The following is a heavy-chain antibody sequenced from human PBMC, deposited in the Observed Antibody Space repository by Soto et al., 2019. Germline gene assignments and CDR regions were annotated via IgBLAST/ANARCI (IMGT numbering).Heavy chain of an antibody. V-gene: IGHV1-69*06. CDR2: IIPIFGTA. CDR3: AGAMYSYATNGPLVDGIAV. CDR1: GGTFTSYA. D-gene: IGHD2-8*01. J-gene: IGHJ6*02. Sequence: SVKFSCKASGGTFTSYAISWVRQAPGQGLEWMGGIIPIFGTANYAQKFQGRVTITADKSTSTAYMELISLRSEDTSVYYCAGAMYSYATNGPLVDGIAVGRQWNKV.